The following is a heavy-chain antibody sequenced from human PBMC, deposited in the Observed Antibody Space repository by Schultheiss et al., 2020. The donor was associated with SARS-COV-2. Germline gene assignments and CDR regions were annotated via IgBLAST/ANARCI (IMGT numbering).Heavy chain of an antibody. CDR1: GGSISSGGYY. Sequence: SQTLSLTCTVSGGSISSGGYYWGWIRQPPGKGLEWIGYIYYSGSTYYNPSLKSRVTISVDTSKNQFSLKLSSVTAADTAVYYCARGRGTTIQALPTASDAFDIWGQGTRVTVSS. CDR3: ARGRGTTIQALPTASDAFDI. V-gene: IGHV4-31*03. CDR2: IYYSGST. D-gene: IGHD3-16*01. J-gene: IGHJ3*02.